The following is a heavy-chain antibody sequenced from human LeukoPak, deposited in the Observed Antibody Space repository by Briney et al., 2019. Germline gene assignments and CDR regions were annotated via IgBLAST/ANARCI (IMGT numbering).Heavy chain of an antibody. Sequence: SETLSLTCTVSGGSISSYYWSWIRQPPGKGLEWIGYIYYSGSTNYNPSLKSRVTIPVDTSKNQFSPKLSSVTAADTAVYYCARGGWYSFDYWGQGTLVTVSS. CDR1: GGSISSYY. V-gene: IGHV4-59*01. J-gene: IGHJ4*02. D-gene: IGHD6-19*01. CDR3: ARGGWYSFDY. CDR2: IYYSGST.